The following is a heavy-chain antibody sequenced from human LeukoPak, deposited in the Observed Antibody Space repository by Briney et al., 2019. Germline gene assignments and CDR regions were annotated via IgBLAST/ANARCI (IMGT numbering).Heavy chain of an antibody. CDR2: ISYDGGDK. CDR3: AKDDPTLYSVSSGYFYDYYHNGMDV. Sequence: PGGSLRLSCAASGFTFSSYDMHWVRQAPGKGLEWLAVISYDGGDKYYADSVKGRFTISRDNSKDTLDLQMNSLRPEDTAVYYCAKDDPTLYSVSSGYFYDYYHNGMDVWGQGTAVTISS. D-gene: IGHD3-22*01. CDR1: GFTFSSYD. V-gene: IGHV3-30*18. J-gene: IGHJ6*02.